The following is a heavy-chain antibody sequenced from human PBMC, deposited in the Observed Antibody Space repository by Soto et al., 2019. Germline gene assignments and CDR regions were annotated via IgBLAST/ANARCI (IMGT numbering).Heavy chain of an antibody. CDR3: AREDSSGAPSPENYNWCDS. Sequence: SETLSLTCTFSGGSISSGDYYWRWIRQPPGKDLEWIGYIYYSGSTYYNPSLKSRVTISVDTSKNQFSLQLSSVTAADTAVYYCAREDSSGAPSPENYNWCDSGGQGTLVTGPS. CDR1: GGSISSGDYY. CDR2: IYYSGST. J-gene: IGHJ5*01. V-gene: IGHV4-30-4*01. D-gene: IGHD3-10*01.